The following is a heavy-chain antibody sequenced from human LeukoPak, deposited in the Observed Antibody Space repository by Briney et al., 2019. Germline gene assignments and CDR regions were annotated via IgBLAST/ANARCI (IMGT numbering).Heavy chain of an antibody. J-gene: IGHJ4*02. V-gene: IGHV3-74*01. CDR3: ARERYYDYVWGSYRQGGFDY. CDR1: GFTFSNYW. Sequence: GGSLRLSCAASGFTFSNYWMHWVRQAPGKGLVWVSRITGDGSSTSYADSVKGRFTISRDNAKNTLYLQMNSLRAEDTAVYYCARERYYDYVWGSYRQGGFDYWGQGTLVTVSS. D-gene: IGHD3-16*02. CDR2: ITGDGSST.